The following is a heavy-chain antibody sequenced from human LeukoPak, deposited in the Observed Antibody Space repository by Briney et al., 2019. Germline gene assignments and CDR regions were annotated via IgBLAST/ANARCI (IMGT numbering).Heavy chain of an antibody. CDR2: ISASGSAT. J-gene: IGHJ4*02. D-gene: IGHD1-26*01. Sequence: GGSLRLSCAASGFTFSSYTMSWVRQAPGKGLEWVAAISASGSATSYADSVRGRFTISRDNSKNTLYLQMNSLRAEDTAVYYCARVWSRIVGATTSSHYWGQGTLVTVSS. CDR3: ARVWSRIVGATTSSHY. V-gene: IGHV3-23*01. CDR1: GFTFSSYT.